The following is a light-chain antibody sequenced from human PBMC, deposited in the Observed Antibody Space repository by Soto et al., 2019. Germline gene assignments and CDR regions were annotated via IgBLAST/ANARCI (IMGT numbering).Light chain of an antibody. CDR2: EVS. V-gene: IGLV2-8*01. J-gene: IGLJ3*02. Sequence: QSVLTQPPSASGSPGQSVTISCTGTSSDIGAYNYVSWYQQHQGKAPKLMIHEVSKRPSGVPDRFSGYKSGNTASLTVSGLQAEDEADYYCSSYAGSNDRWVFGGGTKLTVL. CDR1: SSDIGAYNY. CDR3: SSYAGSNDRWV.